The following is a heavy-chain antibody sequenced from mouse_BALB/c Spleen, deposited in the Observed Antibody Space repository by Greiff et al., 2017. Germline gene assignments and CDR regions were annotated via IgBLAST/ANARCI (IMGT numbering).Heavy chain of an antibody. CDR2: ISYDGSN. Sequence: EVKLQESGPGLVKPSQSLSLTCSVTGYSITSGYYWNWIRQFPGNKLEWMGYISYDGSNNYNPSLKNRISITRDTSKNQFFLKLNSVTTEDTATYYCAETDYYGSSLGWFAYWGQGTLVTVSA. V-gene: IGHV3-6*02. CDR3: AETDYYGSSLGWFAY. J-gene: IGHJ3*01. CDR1: GYSITSGYY. D-gene: IGHD1-1*01.